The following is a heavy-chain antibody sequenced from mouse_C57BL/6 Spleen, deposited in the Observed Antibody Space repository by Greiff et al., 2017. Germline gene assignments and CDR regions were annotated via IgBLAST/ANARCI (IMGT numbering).Heavy chain of an antibody. CDR3: ARSPPICYDYYWYFDV. J-gene: IGHJ1*03. Sequence: VQLQQSGAELVKPGASVKLSCKASGYTFTSYWMHWVKQRPGRGLEWIGRIDPNSGGTKYNEKFKSKATLTVDKPSSTTYMQLSSLTSEDSAVYYCARSPPICYDYYWYFDVWGTGTTVTVSS. D-gene: IGHD2-4*01. V-gene: IGHV1-72*01. CDR1: GYTFTSYW. CDR2: IDPNSGGT.